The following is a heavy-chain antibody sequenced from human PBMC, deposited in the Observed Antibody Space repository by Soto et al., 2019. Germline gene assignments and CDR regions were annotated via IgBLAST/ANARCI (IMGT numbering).Heavy chain of an antibody. CDR1: GYTFTSYG. J-gene: IGHJ6*02. V-gene: IGHV1-18*01. CDR2: ISAYNGNT. CDR3: ARERDIVLVPAVPPAALGYYYGMDV. D-gene: IGHD2-2*01. Sequence: GASVKVSCKASGYTFTSYGIIWVRQALGQGLEWMGWISAYNGNTNYAQKLQGRVTMTTDTSTSTAYMELRSLRSDDTAVYYCARERDIVLVPAVPPAALGYYYGMDVWGQGTTVTVSS.